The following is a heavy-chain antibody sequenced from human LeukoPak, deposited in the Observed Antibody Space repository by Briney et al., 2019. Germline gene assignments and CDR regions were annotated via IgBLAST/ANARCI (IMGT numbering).Heavy chain of an antibody. J-gene: IGHJ5*02. D-gene: IGHD3-22*01. Sequence: SQTLSLTCTVSGGSISSGDYYWSWIRQPPGKVLEWIAYMYYSGSTYYNPSLKSRVTMSADTSKNQLSLKLSSVTAADTAVYYCARPYYYDSRIDPWGQGILVTVSS. CDR1: GGSISSGDYY. V-gene: IGHV4-30-4*01. CDR3: ARPYYYDSRIDP. CDR2: MYYSGST.